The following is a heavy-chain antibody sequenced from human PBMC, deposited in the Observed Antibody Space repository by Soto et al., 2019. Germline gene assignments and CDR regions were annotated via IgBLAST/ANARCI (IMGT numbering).Heavy chain of an antibody. J-gene: IGHJ4*02. CDR1: GFTVSSNY. CDR2: IYSGGST. CDR3: ARDNHYYYSSGYYY. V-gene: IGHV3-66*01. Sequence: EVQLVESGGGLVQPGGSLRLSCAASGFTVSSNYMSWVRQAPGKGLEWVSVIYSGGSTYYADSVKGRFTISRDNSKNTLYLQMNSLRAEDTAVYYCARDNHYYYSSGYYYWGQGTMVTVSS. D-gene: IGHD3-22*01.